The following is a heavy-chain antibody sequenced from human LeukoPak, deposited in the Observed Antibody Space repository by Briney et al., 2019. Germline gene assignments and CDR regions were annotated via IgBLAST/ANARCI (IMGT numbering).Heavy chain of an antibody. J-gene: IGHJ5*02. CDR2: IIPIFGTA. D-gene: IGHD4-17*01. CDR1: GYTFTGYY. Sequence: SVKVSCKASGYTFTGYYMHWVRQAPGQGLEWMGRIIPIFGTANYAQKFQGRVTITTDESTSTAYMELSSLRSEDTAVYYCARDLGGDYVDWFDPWGQGTLVTVSS. V-gene: IGHV1-69*05. CDR3: ARDLGGDYVDWFDP.